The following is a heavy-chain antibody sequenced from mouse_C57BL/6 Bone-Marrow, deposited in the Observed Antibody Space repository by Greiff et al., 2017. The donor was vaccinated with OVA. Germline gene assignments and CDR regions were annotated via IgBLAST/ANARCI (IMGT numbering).Heavy chain of an antibody. Sequence: QVQLKQPGAELVKPGASVKLSCKASGYTFTSYWMHWVKQRPGQGLEWIGMIHPNSGSTNYNEKFKSKATLTVDKSSSTAYMQLSSLTSEDSAVYYCASQRDYYGYWGQGTTLTVSS. V-gene: IGHV1-64*01. D-gene: IGHD1-1*01. CDR1: GYTFTSYW. J-gene: IGHJ2*01. CDR3: ASQRDYYGY. CDR2: IHPNSGST.